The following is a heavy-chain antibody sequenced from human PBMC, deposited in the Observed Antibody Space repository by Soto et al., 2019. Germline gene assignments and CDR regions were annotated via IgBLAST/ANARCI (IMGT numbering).Heavy chain of an antibody. D-gene: IGHD6-13*01. CDR1: GYTFTGYY. J-gene: IGHJ6*02. CDR2: INPNSGGT. V-gene: IGHV1-2*02. Sequence: ASVKVSCKASGYTFTGYYMHWVRQAPGQGLEWMGWINPNSGGTNYAQKFQGRVTMTRDTSSSTAYRELSRLISDDTAVYYCARELYYSSSWLHTSTVGGHYYGMDVWGQGTTVTVSS. CDR3: ARELYYSSSWLHTSTVGGHYYGMDV.